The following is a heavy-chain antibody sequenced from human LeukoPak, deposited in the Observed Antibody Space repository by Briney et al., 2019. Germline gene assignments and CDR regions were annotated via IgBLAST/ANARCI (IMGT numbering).Heavy chain of an antibody. CDR1: GYTFTSYD. J-gene: IGHJ4*02. Sequence: ASVKVSCKASGYTFTSYDINWVRQATGQGLERMGWMNPNSGNTGYAQKFQGRVTMTRNTSISTAYMELSSLRSEDTAVYYCARGLRVGATELYYFDYWGQGTLVTVSS. D-gene: IGHD1-26*01. V-gene: IGHV1-8*01. CDR3: ARGLRVGATELYYFDY. CDR2: MNPNSGNT.